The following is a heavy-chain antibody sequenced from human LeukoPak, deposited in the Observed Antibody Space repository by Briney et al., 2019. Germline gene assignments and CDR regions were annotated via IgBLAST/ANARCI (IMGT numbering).Heavy chain of an antibody. CDR1: GYTFTSYA. CDR2: INDGNGST. Sequence: ASVKVSFKASGYTFTSYAMYWVRQAPGQRLEWMGWINDGNGSTKYSQELQGRVTITTDTSASKAYMQLTSLRSDELAGDYCVREMCYGSGPNFDYWGQGTLVTVSS. CDR3: VREMCYGSGPNFDY. D-gene: IGHD3-10*01. V-gene: IGHV1-3*03. J-gene: IGHJ4*02.